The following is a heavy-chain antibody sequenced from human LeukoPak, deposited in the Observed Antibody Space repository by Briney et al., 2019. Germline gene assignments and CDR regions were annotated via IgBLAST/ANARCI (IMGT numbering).Heavy chain of an antibody. J-gene: IGHJ3*02. CDR1: GFTFSSYA. D-gene: IGHD2-15*01. CDR3: AKDCSGGSCYGAFDI. CDR2: ISGSGGST. Sequence: GGSLRLSCAASGFTFSSYAMSWVRQAPGKRLEWVSAISGSGGSTYYADSVKGRFTISRDNSKNTLYLQMNSLRAEDTAVYYCAKDCSGGSCYGAFDIWGQGTMVTVSS. V-gene: IGHV3-23*01.